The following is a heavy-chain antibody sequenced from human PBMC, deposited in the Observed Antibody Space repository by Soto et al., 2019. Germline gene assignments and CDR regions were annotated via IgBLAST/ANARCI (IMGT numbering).Heavy chain of an antibody. CDR2: IHPGDSDT. J-gene: IGHJ4*02. Sequence: XESLKISCKGSGYSFTSYWIGLVLQMPGKGLEWMGIIHPGDSDTRYSPSFQGQVTISVDGSINTAYLQSRSLEASDTAVYYCGSPAPNRGRPLAFWGQRTLVTVSS. CDR3: GSPAPNRGRPLAF. V-gene: IGHV5-51*01. CDR1: GYSFTSYW.